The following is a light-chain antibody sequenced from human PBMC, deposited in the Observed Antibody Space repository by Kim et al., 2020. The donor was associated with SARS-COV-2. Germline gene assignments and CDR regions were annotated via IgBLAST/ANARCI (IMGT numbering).Light chain of an antibody. V-gene: IGLV7-46*01. CDR1: TGPVPGGHY. Sequence: PGGKVTLTCGSSTGPVPGGHYPYWFQQKPGQAPTTLIYDPTKAHSWTPARFFGSLLGDKAALTLSGAQPEDEAEYYCLLYYRGARLFGGGTQLTVL. CDR2: DPT. J-gene: IGLJ2*01. CDR3: LLYYRGARL.